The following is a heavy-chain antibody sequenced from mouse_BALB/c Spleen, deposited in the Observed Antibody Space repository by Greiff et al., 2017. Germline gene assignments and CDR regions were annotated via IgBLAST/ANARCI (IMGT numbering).Heavy chain of an antibody. CDR2: ISSGGGST. Sequence: EVQVVESGGGLVKPGGSLKLSCAASGFAFSSYDMSWVRQTPEKRLEWVAYISSGGGSTYYPDTVKGRFTISRDNAKNTLYLQMSSLKSEDTAMYYCARHDYGSWYFDVWGAGTTVTVSS. D-gene: IGHD1-1*01. CDR3: ARHDYGSWYFDV. V-gene: IGHV5-12-1*01. J-gene: IGHJ1*01. CDR1: GFAFSSYD.